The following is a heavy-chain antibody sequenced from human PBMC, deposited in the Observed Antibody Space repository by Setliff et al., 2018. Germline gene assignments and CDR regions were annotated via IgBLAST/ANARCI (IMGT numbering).Heavy chain of an antibody. D-gene: IGHD4-4*01. CDR3: ASWGTVTLFDY. J-gene: IGHJ4*02. Sequence: SETLSLTCTVSGGSISSSSYYWGWIRQPPGKGLEWIGSIYYSGSTYYNPSLKSRVTISVDTSKNQFSLKLSSVTAADTAAYYCASWGTVTLFDYWGQGTLVTVS. V-gene: IGHV4-39*01. CDR1: GGSISSSSYY. CDR2: IYYSGST.